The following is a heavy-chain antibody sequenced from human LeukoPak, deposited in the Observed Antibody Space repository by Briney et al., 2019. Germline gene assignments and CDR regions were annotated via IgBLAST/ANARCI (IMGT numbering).Heavy chain of an antibody. V-gene: IGHV1-8*03. CDR1: GYTFTSYD. CDR3: AREVSSSGYYMDD. D-gene: IGHD6-6*01. CDR2: MNPNSGNT. Sequence: VASVKVSCKASGYTFTSYDISWVRQATGQALEWMGWMNPNSGNTGYAQKFQGRVTITRNTSISTAYMELSSLRSEDTAVYYCAREVSSSGYYMDDWGKGTTVTVSS. J-gene: IGHJ6*03.